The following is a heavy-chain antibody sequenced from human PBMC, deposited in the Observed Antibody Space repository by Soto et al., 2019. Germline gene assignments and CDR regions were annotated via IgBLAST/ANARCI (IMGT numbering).Heavy chain of an antibody. D-gene: IGHD2-15*01. CDR2: ISPGSRYP. CDR3: VRGGGGGLFDP. CDR1: GFTFGDSY. V-gene: IGHV3-11*06. J-gene: IGHJ5*02. Sequence: GGSLRLSCAGSGFTFGDSYMSWIRQAPGKGLEWLSYISPGSRYPAYADSVKGRFTISRDNAKRSLYLQMTSLTAEDTAIYYCVRGGGGGLFDPWGQGTMVTVSS.